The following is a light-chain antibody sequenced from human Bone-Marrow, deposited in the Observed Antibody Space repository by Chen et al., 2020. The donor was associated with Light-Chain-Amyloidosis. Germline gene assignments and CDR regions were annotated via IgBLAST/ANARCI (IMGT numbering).Light chain of an antibody. CDR3: QQYNNWPPWT. J-gene: IGKJ1*01. CDR2: GAS. CDR1: QSVSSN. V-gene: IGKV3-15*01. Sequence: ELLMTQSPATLSVSPGERATLSCRASQSVSSNLAWYQQKPGQAPRLIIYGASTRATGIPARFSGSGSGTEFTLTISSLQSEDFAVYYCQQYNNWPPWTFGQGTKVEIK.